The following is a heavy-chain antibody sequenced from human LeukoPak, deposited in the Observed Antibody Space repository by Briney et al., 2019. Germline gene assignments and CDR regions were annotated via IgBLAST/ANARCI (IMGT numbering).Heavy chain of an antibody. CDR3: AREMDTTETFDY. D-gene: IGHD5-24*01. V-gene: IGHV3-30-3*01. CDR1: GFTFSSYA. Sequence: GGSLRLSCAASGFTFSSYALHWVRQAPGNGLEWVAVISYDGSNKYYADSVKGRFTISRDHSKNTLYLQMSSLRAEDTAVYYCAREMDTTETFDYWGQGTLVTVSS. CDR2: ISYDGSNK. J-gene: IGHJ4*02.